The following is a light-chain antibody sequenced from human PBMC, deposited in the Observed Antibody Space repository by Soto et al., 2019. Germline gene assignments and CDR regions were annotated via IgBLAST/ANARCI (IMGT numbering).Light chain of an antibody. CDR3: ETWDSNLDV. J-gene: IGLJ1*01. CDR1: SGHSSYI. Sequence: QLVLTQSSSASASLGSSVKLTCTLSSGHSSYIIAWHQQQPGKAPRYLMKLEGSGSYNKGSGVPDRFSGSSSGADRYLTISTLQSEDEADYYCETWDSNLDVFGTGTKLTVL. V-gene: IGLV4-60*03. CDR2: LEGSGSY.